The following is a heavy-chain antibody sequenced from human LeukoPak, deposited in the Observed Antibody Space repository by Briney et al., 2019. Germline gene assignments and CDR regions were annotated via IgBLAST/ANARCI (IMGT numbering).Heavy chain of an antibody. Sequence: PGGSLRLSCAASGFTFSSYAMSWVRQAPGKGLEWVSAISGSGGTTHYADSVKGRFTISRDNSKNTLYLQMNSLRAEDTAVYYCAKEGKTRNWNYFQAKPVYWGQGTLVTVSS. J-gene: IGHJ4*02. CDR3: AKEGKTRNWNYFQAKPVY. V-gene: IGHV3-23*01. CDR1: GFTFSSYA. CDR2: ISGSGGTT. D-gene: IGHD1-7*01.